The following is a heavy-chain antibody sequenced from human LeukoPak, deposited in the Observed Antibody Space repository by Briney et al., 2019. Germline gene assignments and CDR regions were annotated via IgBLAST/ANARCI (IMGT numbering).Heavy chain of an antibody. J-gene: IGHJ6*03. CDR2: ISAYNGNT. V-gene: IGHV1-18*01. CDR1: GYTFTSYG. CDR3: ARTPTTTVRDYYYYMDV. Sequence: ASVKVSCKASGYTFTSYGISWVRQAPGQGLEWMGWISAYNGNTNYAQKLQGRVTMTTDTSTSTAYMEPRSLRSDDTAVYYCARTPTTTVRDYYYYMDVWGKGTTVTVSS. D-gene: IGHD4-11*01.